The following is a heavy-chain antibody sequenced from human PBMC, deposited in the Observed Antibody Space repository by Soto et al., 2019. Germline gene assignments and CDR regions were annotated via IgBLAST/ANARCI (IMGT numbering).Heavy chain of an antibody. V-gene: IGHV1-8*01. Sequence: QVQLVQSGAEVKKPGASVKVSCKASGYTFTNHDINWVRQATGQGLEWMGWMNPNSGNVGYAQKCQGRFTMTWNTSISPDYMAVRGVRSEDTSGDCCERGDSNYGYYGMDVWGQGTTVTVSS. CDR1: GYTFTNHD. J-gene: IGHJ6*02. D-gene: IGHD4-4*01. CDR2: MNPNSGNV. CDR3: ERGDSNYGYYGMDV.